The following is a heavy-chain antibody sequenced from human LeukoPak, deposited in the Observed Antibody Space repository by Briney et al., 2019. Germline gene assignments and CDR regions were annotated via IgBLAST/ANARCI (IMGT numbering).Heavy chain of an antibody. CDR3: AKEGRGAVAGPYYFDY. J-gene: IGHJ4*02. Sequence: GGSLRLSCAASGFTFSSYAMSWVRQAPGKGLEWVSAISGSGGSTYYADSVKGRFTISRDNSKNTLYLQMNSLRAEDTAVYYCAKEGRGAVAGPYYFDYWGQGTLVTVSS. CDR1: GFTFSSYA. V-gene: IGHV3-23*01. D-gene: IGHD6-19*01. CDR2: ISGSGGST.